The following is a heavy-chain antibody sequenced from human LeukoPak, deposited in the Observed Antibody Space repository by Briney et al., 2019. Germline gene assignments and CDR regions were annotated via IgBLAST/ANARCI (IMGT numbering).Heavy chain of an antibody. CDR3: AREGLAAVY. CDR2: IYYSGST. V-gene: IGHV4-39*07. Sequence: PSETLSLTCTVSGGSISSSSYYWGWIRQPPGKGLEWIGSIYYSGSTYYNPSLKSRVTISVDTSKNQFSLRLSSVTAADMAVYYCAREGLAAVYWGQGTLVTVSS. J-gene: IGHJ4*02. D-gene: IGHD6-13*01. CDR1: GGSISSSSYY.